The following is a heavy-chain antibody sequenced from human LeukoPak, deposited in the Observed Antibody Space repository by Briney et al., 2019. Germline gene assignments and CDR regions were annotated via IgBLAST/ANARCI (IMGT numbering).Heavy chain of an antibody. D-gene: IGHD2-2*01. Sequence: PGGSLRLSCAASGFTFSDYTMNWVRQAPGKGLEWGSFISSSSNYIYYADSVKGRFTISRDNAKDSLYLQMNSLRAEDTAVYFCARDRALYCSSTSCYAFDYWGQGTLVTVSS. CDR3: ARDRALYCSSTSCYAFDY. J-gene: IGHJ4*02. CDR1: GFTFSDYT. V-gene: IGHV3-21*01. CDR2: ISSSSNYI.